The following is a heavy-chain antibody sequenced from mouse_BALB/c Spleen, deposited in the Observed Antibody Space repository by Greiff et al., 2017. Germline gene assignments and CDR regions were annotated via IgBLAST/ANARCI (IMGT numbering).Heavy chain of an antibody. CDR1: GFTFSDYY. D-gene: IGHD1-1*01. J-gene: IGHJ3*01. Sequence: DVMLVESGGGLVKPGGSLKLSCAASGFTFSDYYMYWVRQTPEKRLEWVATISDGGSYTYYPDSVKGRFTISRDNAKNNLYLQMSSLKSEDTAMYYCARDRGYYGSSSWFAYWGQGTLVTVSA. CDR3: ARDRGYYGSSSWFAY. CDR2: ISDGGSYT. V-gene: IGHV5-4*02.